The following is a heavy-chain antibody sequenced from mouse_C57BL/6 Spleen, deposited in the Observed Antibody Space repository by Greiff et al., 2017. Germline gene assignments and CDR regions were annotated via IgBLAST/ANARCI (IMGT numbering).Heavy chain of an antibody. CDR1: GFTFSDFY. D-gene: IGHD2-10*01. CDR3: ARDDLLGGFAY. V-gene: IGHV7-1*01. CDR2: SRNKANDYTT. Sequence: EVKVVESGGGLVQSGRSLRLSCATSGFTFSDFYMEWVRQAPGKGLEWIAASRNKANDYTTEYSASVKGRFIVSRDTSQSILYLQMNALRAEDTAIYYCARDDLLGGFAYWGQGTLVTVSA. J-gene: IGHJ3*01.